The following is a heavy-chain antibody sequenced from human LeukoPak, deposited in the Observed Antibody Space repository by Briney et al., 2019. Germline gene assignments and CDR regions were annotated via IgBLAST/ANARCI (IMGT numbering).Heavy chain of an antibody. V-gene: IGHV3-30*18. J-gene: IGHJ4*01. D-gene: IGHD5-12*01. CDR2: ISYDGSNK. Sequence: QPGGSLRLYCAASGFTFSSYSMLWVRQAPGKGLEWVAVISYDGSNKYYADSVKGRFTISRYNSKNTLYLQMNSLRAEDTAVYYCAKDRTTRGYSGYDWGDPSFDYWGHGTLVTVSS. CDR3: AKDRTTRGYSGYDWGDPSFDY. CDR1: GFTFSSYS.